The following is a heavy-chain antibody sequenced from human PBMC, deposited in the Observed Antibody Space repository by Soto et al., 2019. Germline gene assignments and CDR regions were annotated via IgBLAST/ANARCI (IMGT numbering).Heavy chain of an antibody. D-gene: IGHD3-10*01. J-gene: IGHJ6*02. CDR1: GFTFSNFG. V-gene: IGHV3-33*01. CDR3: ARPSYGSPFYYGMDV. Sequence: QVQLVESGGGVVQPGKSLRLSCVASGFTFSNFGMHWVRQAPGKGLEWVALIYYDGGNKYYADSVKGRFTISRDNSENTLHLQMNSVRAEVTAVYYCARPSYGSPFYYGMDVWGQGTTVTVSS. CDR2: IYYDGGNK.